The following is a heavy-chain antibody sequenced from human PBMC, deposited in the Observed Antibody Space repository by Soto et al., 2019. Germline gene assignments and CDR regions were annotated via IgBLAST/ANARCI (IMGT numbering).Heavy chain of an antibody. Sequence: QVQLVQSGAEVRKPGASVKVSCKASGYTFTTYGISWVRQAPGQGLEWMGWISGYNGHTKEAQKFQGIVSMTTETSASTVYMDLRSLRADDTAVYYCAREGEMPDYYYGLDVWGQGTTVTV. D-gene: IGHD3-16*01. J-gene: IGHJ6*02. CDR3: AREGEMPDYYYGLDV. CDR1: GYTFTTYG. V-gene: IGHV1-18*01. CDR2: ISGYNGHT.